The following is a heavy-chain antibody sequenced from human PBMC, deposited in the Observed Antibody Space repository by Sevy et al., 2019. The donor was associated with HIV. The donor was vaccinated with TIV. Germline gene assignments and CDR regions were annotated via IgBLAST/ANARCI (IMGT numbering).Heavy chain of an antibody. CDR3: ARDSMPTVQGIIITPYYYGMDL. V-gene: IGHV1-18*01. CDR1: GYTFISYG. Sequence: ASVKVSCKASGYTFISYGISWVRQAAGQGLDWMGWISGDNGNTISAQNLQGRVTMSTDTSTSTAYMELSSLRSDDTAGYYCARDSMPTVQGIIITPYYYGMDLWGQGTTVTVSS. D-gene: IGHD3-10*01. CDR2: ISGDNGNT. J-gene: IGHJ6*02.